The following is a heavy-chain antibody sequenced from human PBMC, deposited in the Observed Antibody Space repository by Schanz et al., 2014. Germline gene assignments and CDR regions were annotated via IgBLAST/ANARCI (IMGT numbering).Heavy chain of an antibody. Sequence: DVQLVDSGGGLVQPGGSLRLSCAASGFTVSNSYIHWVRQAPGKGLEWVSTIYSSGSTYYADSVRGRFTISRDNSMNTVYLQMNSLRVEDTAVYYCAKDGRLPYYGTGSDFDYWGQGTLVAVSS. J-gene: IGHJ4*02. D-gene: IGHD3-22*01. V-gene: IGHV3-53*01. CDR2: IYSSGST. CDR3: AKDGRLPYYGTGSDFDY. CDR1: GFTVSNSY.